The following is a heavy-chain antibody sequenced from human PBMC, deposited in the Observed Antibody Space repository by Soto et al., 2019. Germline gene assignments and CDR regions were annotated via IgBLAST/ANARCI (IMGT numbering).Heavy chain of an antibody. V-gene: IGHV4-59*01. CDR3: ARAPNDGYYDSSGYYYFDY. CDR1: GGSISSYY. Sequence: SETLSLTCTVSGGSISSYYWSWIRQPPGKGLEWIGYIYYSGSTNYNPSLKSRVTISVDTSKNQFSLKLSSVTAADTAVYYCARAPNDGYYDSSGYYYFDYWGQGTLVTVSS. CDR2: IYYSGST. D-gene: IGHD3-22*01. J-gene: IGHJ4*02.